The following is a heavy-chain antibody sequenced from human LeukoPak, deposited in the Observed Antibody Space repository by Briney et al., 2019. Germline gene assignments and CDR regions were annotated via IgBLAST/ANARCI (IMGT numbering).Heavy chain of an antibody. J-gene: IGHJ4*02. D-gene: IGHD7-27*01. V-gene: IGHV3-23*01. CDR2: ISGSGHTI. CDR1: GFTFANSD. Sequence: GGSLTLSCVGSGFTFANSDMNWVRQPPGRGPEWVSVISGSGHTISYADSVKGRFTISRDNFKNTLYLQMNSLGAEDTALYYCTRDFNWGDAGWGQGTLVTVSS. CDR3: TRDFNWGDAG.